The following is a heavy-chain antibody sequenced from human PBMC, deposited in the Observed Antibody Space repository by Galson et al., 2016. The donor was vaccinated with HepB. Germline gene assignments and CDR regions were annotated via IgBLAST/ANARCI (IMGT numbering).Heavy chain of an antibody. D-gene: IGHD3-10*01. V-gene: IGHV1-8*01. J-gene: IGHJ3*02. Sequence: SVKVSCKASGYPFATYDINWVRQATGQGPEWMGWMNPSSANTGYAQTFQGRVTMTRDTSISTAYMELSSLRSEDTAVYYCATWSKRGDKNDVFDMWGQGTMVTVSS. CDR3: ATWSKRGDKNDVFDM. CDR2: MNPSSANT. CDR1: GYPFATYD.